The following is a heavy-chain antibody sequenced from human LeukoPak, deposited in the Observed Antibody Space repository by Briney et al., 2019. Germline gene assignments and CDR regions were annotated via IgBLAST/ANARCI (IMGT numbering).Heavy chain of an antibody. CDR1: GFTSSSYA. Sequence: GGSLTLSCAPSGFTSSSYAMSWVRQAPGKGLEWVTGLSGSVGSTDYTDPVKGRCSISTDNTKNTMYVQMTSLRVVVTVIYYGARVGYDPPLLENWGEGTLGT. J-gene: IGHJ4*02. D-gene: IGHD3-16*01. CDR2: LSGSVGST. V-gene: IGHV3-23*01. CDR3: ARVGYDPPLLEN.